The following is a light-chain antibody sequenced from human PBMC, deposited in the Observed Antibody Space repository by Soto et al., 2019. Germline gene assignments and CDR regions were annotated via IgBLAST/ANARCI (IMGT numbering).Light chain of an antibody. CDR1: QSISSW. Sequence: DIPMTQSPSPLSASVRDRVHITFRASQSISSWLAWYQQKPGKAPKLLINKASSLESGVPSRFSGSGSGTEFTLTISSLQPDDFATYYCQHFNSYPWTFGQGTKVDIK. J-gene: IGKJ1*01. CDR3: QHFNSYPWT. V-gene: IGKV1-5*03. CDR2: KAS.